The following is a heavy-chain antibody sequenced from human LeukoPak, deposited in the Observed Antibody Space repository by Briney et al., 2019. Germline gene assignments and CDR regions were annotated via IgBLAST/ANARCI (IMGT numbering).Heavy chain of an antibody. Sequence: AASVKVSCKASRYTFISKGIHWVRQAPGQRLEWMAWINTDNSNTKRSQTLLGRVTITRDTSATTAYMELSSLRFEDTAVYYCARSTGPGGYFDFWGQGTLVTVSS. CDR1: RYTFISKG. V-gene: IGHV1-3*04. D-gene: IGHD3-16*01. CDR3: ARSTGPGGYFDF. CDR2: INTDNSNT. J-gene: IGHJ4*02.